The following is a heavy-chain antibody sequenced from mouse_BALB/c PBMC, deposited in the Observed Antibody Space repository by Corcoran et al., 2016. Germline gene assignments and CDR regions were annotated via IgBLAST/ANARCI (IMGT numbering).Heavy chain of an antibody. CDR3: ASRGDGSFDY. V-gene: IGHV9-4*02. CDR1: GYTFTTAG. Sequence: QIQLVQSGPELKKPGETVRISCKASGYTFTTAGMQWVQKMPGKGLKWIGWINTHSGVPKYAEDFKGRFAFSLATSASTAYLQISNLKNEDTATYFCASRGDGSFDYWGQGTTLTVSS. CDR2: INTHSGVP. D-gene: IGHD2-3*01. J-gene: IGHJ2*01.